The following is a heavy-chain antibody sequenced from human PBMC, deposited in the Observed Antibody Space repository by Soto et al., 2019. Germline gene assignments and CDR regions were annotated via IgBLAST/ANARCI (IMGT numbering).Heavy chain of an antibody. V-gene: IGHV4-39*01. CDR1: GGSISSSSYY. J-gene: IGHJ5*02. Sequence: QLQLQESGPGLVKPSETLSLTCTVSGGSISSSSYYWGWIRQPPGKGLEWIGSIYYSGSTYYNPSLKSRVTISADTSKNQFSLKLSSVTAADTAVYYGARYYRAAAGNNWFDPWGQGTLVTVSS. CDR2: IYYSGST. D-gene: IGHD6-13*01. CDR3: ARYYRAAAGNNWFDP.